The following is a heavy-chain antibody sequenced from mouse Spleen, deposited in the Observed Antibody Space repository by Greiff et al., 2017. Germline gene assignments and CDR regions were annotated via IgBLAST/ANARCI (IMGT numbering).Heavy chain of an antibody. CDR2: IDPETGGT. Sequence: VQLQQSGAELVRPGASVTLSCKASGYTFTDYEMHWVKQTPVHSLEWIGAIDPETGGTAYNQKFKGKAILTADKSSSTAYMELRSLTSEDSAVYYCTRGTGNPFDYWGQGTTLTVSS. V-gene: IGHV1-15*01. CDR3: TRGTGNPFDY. CDR1: GYTFTDYE. D-gene: IGHD4-1*01. J-gene: IGHJ2*01.